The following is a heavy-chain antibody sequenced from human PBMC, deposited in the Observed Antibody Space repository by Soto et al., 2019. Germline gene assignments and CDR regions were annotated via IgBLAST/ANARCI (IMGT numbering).Heavy chain of an antibody. D-gene: IGHD6-19*01. Sequence: QVQLQESGPGLVKPSQTLSLTCTFSVGSITSGDYYGSWFRQPPGKALEWVGYIYYIGSTYYNPSLKSRLTISVDSSTNQFSLKLSSVTAADTAVYYCARDPTSYSSGYDYWGQGTLVTVSS. V-gene: IGHV4-31*03. CDR3: ARDPTSYSSGYDY. CDR2: IYYIGST. CDR1: VGSITSGDYY. J-gene: IGHJ4*02.